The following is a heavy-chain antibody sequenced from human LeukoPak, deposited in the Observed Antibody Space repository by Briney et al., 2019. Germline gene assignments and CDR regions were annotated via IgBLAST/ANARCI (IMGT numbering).Heavy chain of an antibody. Sequence: GGSLRLSCAASGFTFSSYEMNWVRQAPGKGLEWVSYISSSGSTIYYADSVKGRFTISRDNAKNSLFLQMNSLRAEDTAVYYCAKGQFYYGSGSYSDFDYWGQGTLVTVSS. D-gene: IGHD3-10*01. J-gene: IGHJ4*02. V-gene: IGHV3-48*03. CDR1: GFTFSSYE. CDR3: AKGQFYYGSGSYSDFDY. CDR2: ISSSGSTI.